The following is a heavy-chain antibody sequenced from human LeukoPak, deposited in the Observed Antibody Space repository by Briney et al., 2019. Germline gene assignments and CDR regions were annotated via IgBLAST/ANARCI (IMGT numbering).Heavy chain of an antibody. CDR3: ARLRDGRWLLEY. D-gene: IGHD5-24*01. V-gene: IGHV4-34*01. CDR2: INYSGTT. J-gene: IGHJ4*02. Sequence: ASETLSLTCAVYGGSFSGYYWGWIRQPPGKGLEWIASINYSGTTYYNPSLKSRVTISEDRSKNQFSLKLSSVTAADTAVYYCARLRDGRWLLEYWGQGTLVTVSS. CDR1: GGSFSGYY.